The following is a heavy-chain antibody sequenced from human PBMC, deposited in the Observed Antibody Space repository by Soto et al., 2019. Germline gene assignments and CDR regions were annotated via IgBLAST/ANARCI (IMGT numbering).Heavy chain of an antibody. CDR1: GDSVSSNSAA. J-gene: IGHJ6*03. Sequence: SQTLSLTCAISGDSVSSNSAAWNWIRQSPSRGLEWLGRTYYRSRWYNDYAVSVKSRITVNPDTSKNQFSLHLNSVTPEDTAVDYSAGTTWLKGYYMDFWDKGTTVTVSS. CDR3: AGTTWLKGYYMDF. CDR2: TYYRSRWYN. V-gene: IGHV6-1*01. D-gene: IGHD1-7*01.